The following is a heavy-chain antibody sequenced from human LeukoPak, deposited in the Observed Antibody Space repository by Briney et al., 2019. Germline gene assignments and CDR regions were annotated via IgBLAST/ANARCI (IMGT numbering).Heavy chain of an antibody. J-gene: IGHJ5*02. V-gene: IGHV4-59*08. Sequence: SETLSLTCTVSGGSISSYYWSWIRQPPGKGLEWIGYIYYSGSTNYNPSLKSRVTMSLDTSKNQFSLKLSSVTAADTAVYYCARGAPSMVRGASWFDPWGQGTLVTVSS. D-gene: IGHD3-10*01. CDR1: GGSISSYY. CDR2: IYYSGST. CDR3: ARGAPSMVRGASWFDP.